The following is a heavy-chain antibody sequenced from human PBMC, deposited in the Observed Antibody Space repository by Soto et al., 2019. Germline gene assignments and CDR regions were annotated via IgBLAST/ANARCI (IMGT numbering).Heavy chain of an antibody. D-gene: IGHD6-6*01. CDR2: INPNSGGT. CDR3: ARAGTKYSSSSGVDY. CDR1: GYTFTGYY. Sequence: ASVKVSCKASGYTFTGYYMHWVRQAPGQGLEWMGWINPNSGGTNYAQKFQGRVTMTRDTSISTAYVELSRLRSDDTAVYYCARAGTKYSSSSGVDYWGQGTLVTVS. J-gene: IGHJ4*02. V-gene: IGHV1-2*02.